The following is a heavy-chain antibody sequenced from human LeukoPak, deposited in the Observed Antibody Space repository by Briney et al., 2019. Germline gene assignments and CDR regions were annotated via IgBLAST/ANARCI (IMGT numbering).Heavy chain of an antibody. Sequence: GGSLRLSCAASGFTLSSYSMNWVRQAPGKGLVWVSRINSDGSSTSYADSVKGRFTISRDNAKNTLYLQMNSLRAEDTAVYYCAREGRIDYGDFIFDYWGQGTLVTVSS. D-gene: IGHD4-17*01. CDR2: INSDGSST. V-gene: IGHV3-74*01. CDR3: AREGRIDYGDFIFDY. J-gene: IGHJ4*02. CDR1: GFTLSSYS.